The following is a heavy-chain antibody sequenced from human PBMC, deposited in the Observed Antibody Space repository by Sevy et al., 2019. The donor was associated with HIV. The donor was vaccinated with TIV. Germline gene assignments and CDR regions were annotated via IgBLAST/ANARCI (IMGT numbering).Heavy chain of an antibody. V-gene: IGHV1-2*02. CDR3: AREAQGGDAGY. CDR1: GYTFTGYY. J-gene: IGHJ4*02. CDR2: INPNNGDT. D-gene: IGHD3-16*01. Sequence: ASVKVSCKASGYTFTGYYIHWLRQAPGQGLEWVGWINPNNGDTKYAQKFQGRVTMTRDTSINTAYMELSRLKSDDTAVYYCAREAQGGDAGYWGRGTLVTVSS.